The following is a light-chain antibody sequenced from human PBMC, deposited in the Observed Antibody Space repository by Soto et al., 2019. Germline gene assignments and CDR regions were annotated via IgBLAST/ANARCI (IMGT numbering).Light chain of an antibody. J-gene: IGKJ3*01. CDR1: QGVGGW. CDR3: QQTHSIPLS. V-gene: IGKV1-12*01. CDR2: ATS. Sequence: IQMTQSPSSVSASVGDRVTMTCRASQGVGGWLAWYQQKPGKVPKLPIYATSSLHSGVPSRFSGSGSGTDFTLSISSLQPEDFATYYCQQTHSIPLSLGPGTKVDIK.